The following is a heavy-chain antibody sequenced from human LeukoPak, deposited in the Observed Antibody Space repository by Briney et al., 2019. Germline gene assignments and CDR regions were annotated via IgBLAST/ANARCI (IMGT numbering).Heavy chain of an antibody. CDR3: ARDVNWGFDS. Sequence: GGSLRLSCAPSGFTFSDYPMNWVRQAPGKGLEWVSNIRGSGPGSGSGTYYADSVKGRFIISRDNAKNSVYLQMNSLRAEDSAFYYCARDVNWGFDSWGQGALVTVSS. CDR2: IRGSGPGSGSGT. D-gene: IGHD7-27*01. J-gene: IGHJ4*02. V-gene: IGHV3-48*04. CDR1: GFTFSDYP.